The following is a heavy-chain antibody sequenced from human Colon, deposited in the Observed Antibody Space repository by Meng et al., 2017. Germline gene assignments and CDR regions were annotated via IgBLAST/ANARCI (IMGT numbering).Heavy chain of an antibody. CDR3: VREEYDPRDF. Sequence: EVQLVESGGGLVEPGGSLRLSCAASGFIFNNYRMTWVRQAPGKGLEWVSVIDYGGISTYYADSVKGRFTISRDNAKNSVSLQMNNLRAEDTAVYYCVREEYDPRDFWGQGTLVTVSS. D-gene: IGHD3-16*01. CDR2: IDYGGIST. J-gene: IGHJ4*02. CDR1: GFIFNNYR. V-gene: IGHV3-21*01.